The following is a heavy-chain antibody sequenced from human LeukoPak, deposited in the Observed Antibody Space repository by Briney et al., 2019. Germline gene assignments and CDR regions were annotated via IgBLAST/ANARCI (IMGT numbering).Heavy chain of an antibody. J-gene: IGHJ4*03. Sequence: GGSLRLSCAASGFTFSSYAMSWVRQAPGKGLEWVSAISGSGGSTYYADSVKGRFTISRDNSKNTLYLQMNSLRAEDTAVYYCAKDGGQGGYSYGFFDYWGQGTLVTVSS. CDR2: ISGSGGST. V-gene: IGHV3-23*01. CDR1: GFTFSSYA. D-gene: IGHD5-18*01. CDR3: AKDGGQGGYSYGFFDY.